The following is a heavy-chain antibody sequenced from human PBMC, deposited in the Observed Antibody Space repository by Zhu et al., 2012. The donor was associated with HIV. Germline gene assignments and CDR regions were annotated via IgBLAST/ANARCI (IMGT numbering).Heavy chain of an antibody. CDR3: ARDHHTSGYHY. V-gene: IGHV4-34*02. D-gene: IGHD3-22*01. J-gene: IGHJ4*02. Sequence: QVQLQQWGAGLLKPLETLSLTCAVYGESLTGNTYYWSWIRQPPGKGLEWIGEINHTGNTNYNPSLKSRVTISVDTSKNQFSLKLSSVTAADTALYYCARDHHTSGYHYWGQGTLVTVSS. CDR1: GESLTGNTYY. CDR2: INHTGNT.